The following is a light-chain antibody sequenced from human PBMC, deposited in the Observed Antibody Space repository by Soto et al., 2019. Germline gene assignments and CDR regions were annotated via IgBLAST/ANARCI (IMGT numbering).Light chain of an antibody. Sequence: QSVLTQPPSASGTPGQRVTVSCSGSSSNIGSHYLYWYQQLPGTAPKLLIYSNNQRPSGVPDRFSGSKSGTSASLAISGLRSEDEADYYCAAWDDSLSGPNWVFGGGTKLTVL. J-gene: IGLJ3*02. V-gene: IGLV1-47*02. CDR3: AAWDDSLSGPNWV. CDR2: SNN. CDR1: SSNIGSHY.